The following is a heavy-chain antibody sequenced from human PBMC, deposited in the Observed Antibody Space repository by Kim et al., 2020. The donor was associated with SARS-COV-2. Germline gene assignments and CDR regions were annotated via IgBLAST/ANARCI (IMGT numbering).Heavy chain of an antibody. J-gene: IGHJ6*02. CDR2: ISAYNGNT. CDR1: GYTFTSYG. D-gene: IGHD2-15*01. CDR3: ARDLWVCSGGSCSLGYYYYGMDV. Sequence: ASVKVSCKASGYTFTSYGISWVRQAPGQGLEWMGWISAYNGNTNYAQKLQGRVTMTTDTSTSTAYMELRSLRSDDTAVYYCARDLWVCSGGSCSLGYYYYGMDVWGQGTTVTVSS. V-gene: IGHV1-18*04.